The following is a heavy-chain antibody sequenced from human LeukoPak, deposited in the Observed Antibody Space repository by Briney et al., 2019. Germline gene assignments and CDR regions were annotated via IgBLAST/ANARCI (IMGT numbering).Heavy chain of an antibody. D-gene: IGHD3-3*02. CDR3: ARGWSILRGGDWFDP. V-gene: IGHV3-30*04. Sequence: GGSLRLSCAASGFTVSSYAMHWVRQAPGKGLEWVAVISYDRSNKYYADSVKGRFTISRDNSKNTLYLQMNSLRAEDTAVYYCARGWSILRGGDWFDPWGQGTLVTVYS. CDR2: ISYDRSNK. CDR1: GFTVSSYA. J-gene: IGHJ5*02.